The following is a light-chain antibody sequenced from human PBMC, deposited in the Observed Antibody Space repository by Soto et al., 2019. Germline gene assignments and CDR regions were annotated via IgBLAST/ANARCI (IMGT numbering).Light chain of an antibody. CDR3: LQHNSYSQT. CDR2: AAS. V-gene: IGKV1-17*01. J-gene: IGKJ1*01. CDR1: QDIRND. Sequence: DIQMTQSPSSLSASVGDRVTITCRASQDIRNDLGWYQQKPGKAPTRLIYAASSLQSGGPSRFSGRGSETEFTLTNSSLQPEYFATYYCLQHNSYSQTCGQGTKVEIK.